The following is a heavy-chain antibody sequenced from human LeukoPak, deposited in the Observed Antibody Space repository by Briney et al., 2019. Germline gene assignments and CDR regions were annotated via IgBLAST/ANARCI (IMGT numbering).Heavy chain of an antibody. CDR2: IIPILNMT. D-gene: IGHD3-22*01. J-gene: IGHJ4*02. V-gene: IGHV1-69*04. CDR1: GATFSNYA. CDR3: ARDGEDYSDSSGYFDY. Sequence: SVKVSCKASGATFSNYAISWVRQAPGQGLEWMGRIIPILNMTTYAQKFQGRVTITADKSTNTAYMELSSLRSEDTAVFYCARDGEDYSDSSGYFDYWGQGTLVTVSS.